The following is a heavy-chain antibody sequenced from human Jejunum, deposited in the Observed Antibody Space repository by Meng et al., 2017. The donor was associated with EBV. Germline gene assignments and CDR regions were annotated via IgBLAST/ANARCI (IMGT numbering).Heavy chain of an antibody. CDR2: INHRGKT. CDR1: GGSFSGYQ. D-gene: IGHD4-17*01. CDR3: ARAVYGDSAYS. V-gene: IGHV4-34*01. Sequence: QVQLQQWGAGLVKPSETLSLTCAVYGGSFSGYQWTWIRQPPGKGLEWMGEINHRGKTNYSPSLKSRVTISVDTSKNQFSLKLSSMTAADTAVYYCARAVYGDSAYSWGQGTLVTVSS. J-gene: IGHJ4*02.